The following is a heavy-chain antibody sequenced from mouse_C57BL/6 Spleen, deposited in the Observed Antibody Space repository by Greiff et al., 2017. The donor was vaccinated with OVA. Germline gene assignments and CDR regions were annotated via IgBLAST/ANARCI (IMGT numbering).Heavy chain of an antibody. CDR2: IHPNSGST. J-gene: IGHJ1*03. D-gene: IGHD2-5*01. CDR1: GYTFTSYW. V-gene: IGHV1-64*01. CDR3: ARECYSNFSHWYFDV. Sequence: QVQLKESGAELVKPGASVKLSCKASGYTFTSYWMHWVKQRPGQGLEWIGMIHPNSGSTNYNEKFKSKATLTVDKSSSTAYMQLSSLTSEDSAVYYCARECYSNFSHWYFDVWGTGTTVTVSS.